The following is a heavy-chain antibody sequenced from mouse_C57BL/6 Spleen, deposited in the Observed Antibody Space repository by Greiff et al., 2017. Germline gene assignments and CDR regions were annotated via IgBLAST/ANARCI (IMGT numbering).Heavy chain of an antibody. CDR3: ARDYGSSYWYFDV. CDR1: GYTFTSYW. D-gene: IGHD1-1*01. V-gene: IGHV1-64*01. CDR2: IHPNSGST. Sequence: QVHVKQPGAELVKPGASVKLSCKASGYTFTSYWMHWVKQRPGQRLEWIGMIHPNSGSTNYNEKFKSKATLTVDKSSSTAYMQLSSLTSEDSAVXYCARDYGSSYWYFDVWGTGTTVTVSS. J-gene: IGHJ1*03.